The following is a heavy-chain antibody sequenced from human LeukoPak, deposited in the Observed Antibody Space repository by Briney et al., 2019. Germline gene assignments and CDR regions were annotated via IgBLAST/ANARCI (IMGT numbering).Heavy chain of an antibody. Sequence: SQTLSLTCTVSGGSISSGSYYWSWIRQPAGKGLEWIGRIYTSGSTNYNPSLKSRVTISVDTSKNQFSLKLSSVTAADTAVYYCARDTGLPRGKAYYYYYMDVWGKGTTVTVSS. V-gene: IGHV4-61*02. CDR2: IYTSGST. D-gene: IGHD3-16*01. CDR1: GGSISSGSYY. J-gene: IGHJ6*03. CDR3: ARDTGLPRGKAYYYYYMDV.